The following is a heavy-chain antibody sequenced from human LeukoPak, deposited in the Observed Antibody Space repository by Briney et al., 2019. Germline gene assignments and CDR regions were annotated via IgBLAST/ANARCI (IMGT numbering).Heavy chain of an antibody. CDR1: GFTFSSYA. J-gene: IGHJ4*02. D-gene: IGHD5-12*01. Sequence: PGGSLRLSCAASGFTFSSYAMSWVRQVPGKGLEWVAFTGYDGSNEHYADSVKGRFTISRDNSKNTLYLQMNSLRAEDTAVYYCALVATTTPFDYWGQGTLVTVSS. V-gene: IGHV3-30*02. CDR3: ALVATTTPFDY. CDR2: TGYDGSNE.